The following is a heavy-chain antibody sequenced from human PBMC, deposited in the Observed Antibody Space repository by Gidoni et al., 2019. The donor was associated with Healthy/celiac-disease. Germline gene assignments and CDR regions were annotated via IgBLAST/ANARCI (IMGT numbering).Heavy chain of an antibody. Sequence: QVQLQESGPGLVKPSETLSLPCTVSGGSVSSGSYYWSWIRQPPGKGLEWIGYIYYSGSTNYNPSLKSRVTISVDTSKNQFSLKLSSVTAADTAVYYCARESITMVRASDYWGQGTLVTVSS. CDR1: GGSVSSGSYY. V-gene: IGHV4-61*01. CDR2: IYYSGST. CDR3: ARESITMVRASDY. J-gene: IGHJ4*02. D-gene: IGHD3-10*01.